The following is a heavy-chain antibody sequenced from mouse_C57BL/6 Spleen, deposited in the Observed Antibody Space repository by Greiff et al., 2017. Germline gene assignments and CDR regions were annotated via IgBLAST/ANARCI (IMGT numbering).Heavy chain of an antibody. CDR2: ISSGGSYT. V-gene: IGHV5-6*01. Sequence: EVKLQESGGDLVKPGGSLKLSCAASGFTFSSYGMSWVRQTPDKRLEWVATISSGGSYTYYPDSVKGRFTISRDNAKNTLYLQMSSLKSEDTAMYYCARRNYGSSYGYFDVWGTATTVTVSS. CDR3: ARRNYGSSYGYFDV. D-gene: IGHD1-1*01. CDR1: GFTFSSYG. J-gene: IGHJ1*03.